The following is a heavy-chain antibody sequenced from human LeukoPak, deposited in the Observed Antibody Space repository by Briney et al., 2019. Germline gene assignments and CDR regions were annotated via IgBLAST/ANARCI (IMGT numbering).Heavy chain of an antibody. CDR1: GFTFTSYG. CDR2: IDTSGSYI. J-gene: IGHJ3*02. V-gene: IGHV3-21*01. D-gene: IGHD3-10*01. Sequence: PGGSLTLSCTASGFTFTSYGMNWLRQAPGKGLEWVSSIDTSGSYIYYGDSLKGRVTISRDNAKNSLYLQMNGLRAEDTAVYYCARGRSITLLRGVAMSDGFDIWGQGAMVTVSS. CDR3: ARGRSITLLRGVAMSDGFDI.